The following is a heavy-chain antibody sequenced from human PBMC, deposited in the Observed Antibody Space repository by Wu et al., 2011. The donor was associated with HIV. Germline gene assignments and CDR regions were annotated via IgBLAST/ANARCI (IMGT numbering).Heavy chain of an antibody. CDR1: GYTFNSYG. CDR3: ARGSGYHFNYNYLVV. CDR2: LSAYNGNT. D-gene: IGHD3-22*01. Sequence: QVQLVQSGAEVKKPGASVKVSCKASGYTFNSYGISWVRRAPGQGLEWMGWLSAYNGNTNYAQKFQGRVTMTTDTSTSTAYMELNNLRSEDTAVYYCARGSGYHFNYNYLVVWGKGTTVTVSS. J-gene: IGHJ6*03. V-gene: IGHV1-18*01.